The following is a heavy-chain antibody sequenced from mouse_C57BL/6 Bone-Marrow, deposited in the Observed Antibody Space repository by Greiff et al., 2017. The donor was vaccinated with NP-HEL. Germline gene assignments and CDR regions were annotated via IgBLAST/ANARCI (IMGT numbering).Heavy chain of an antibody. D-gene: IGHD1-1*01. V-gene: IGHV1-63*01. CDR1: GYTFTNYW. Sequence: QVHVKQSGAELVRPGTSVKMSCKASGYTFTNYWIGWAKQRPGHGLEWIGDIYPGGGYTNYNEKFKGKATLTADKSSSTAYMQFSSLTSEDSAIYYCAREADYYGSSSWFAYWGQGTLVTVSA. CDR2: IYPGGGYT. CDR3: AREADYYGSSSWFAY. J-gene: IGHJ3*01.